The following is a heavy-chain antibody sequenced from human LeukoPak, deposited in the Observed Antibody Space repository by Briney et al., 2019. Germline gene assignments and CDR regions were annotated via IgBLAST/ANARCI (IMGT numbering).Heavy chain of an antibody. CDR3: AANSADYNTLGSSYKV. D-gene: IGHD3-10*01. J-gene: IGHJ4*02. CDR1: SVSINSSPYF. CDR2: ISYSGTT. V-gene: IGHV4-39*01. Sequence: DPSETLSLTCTVSSVSINSSPYFWAWIRQSPGKGLEWIGSISYSGTTYYNPSLKSRVTISVDTSKNQFSLKLYSVTAADTAVYYCAANSADYNTLGSSYKVWGQGTLVTVSS.